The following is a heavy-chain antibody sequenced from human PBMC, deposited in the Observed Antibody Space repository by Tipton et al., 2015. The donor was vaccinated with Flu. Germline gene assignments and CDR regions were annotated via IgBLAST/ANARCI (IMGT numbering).Heavy chain of an antibody. CDR2: IYTSGST. J-gene: IGHJ4*02. V-gene: IGHV4-61*02. CDR1: GGSISSGSYY. Sequence: TLSLTCTVSGGSISSGSYYWSWIRQPAGKGLEWIGRIYTSGSTNYNPSLKGRVTISVDTSKNQFSLKLSSVTAADTAVYYCARGGDGYNPIDYWGQGTLVTVSS. CDR3: ARGGDGYNPIDY. D-gene: IGHD5-24*01.